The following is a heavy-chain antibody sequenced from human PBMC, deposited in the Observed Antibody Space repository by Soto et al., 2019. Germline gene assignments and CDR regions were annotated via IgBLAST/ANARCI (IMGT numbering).Heavy chain of an antibody. Sequence: PSETLSLTCTVSGGSISSYYWSWIRQPPGKGLEWIGYIYYSGSTNYNPSLKSRVTISVDTSKNQFSLKLSSVTAADTAVYYCARGRFLGVFDYWGQGTLVTVSS. CDR1: GGSISSYY. CDR2: IYYSGST. J-gene: IGHJ4*02. D-gene: IGHD3-3*01. V-gene: IGHV4-59*01. CDR3: ARGRFLGVFDY.